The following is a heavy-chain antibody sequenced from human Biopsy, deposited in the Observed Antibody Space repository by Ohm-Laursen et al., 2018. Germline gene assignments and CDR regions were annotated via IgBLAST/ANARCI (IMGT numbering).Heavy chain of an antibody. CDR3: ARDMTVTARPYYYSGVDV. J-gene: IGHJ6*02. CDR1: EYTVTDYF. Sequence: GPSVKVSCKASEYTVTDYFIHWVRHAPGQGFEWMGWINPKSGVANHAQNFQGRVSMTRDTSIHTVYLELSSLRSDDTAVYYCARDMTVTARPYYYSGVDVWGPGTRVTVSS. D-gene: IGHD4-17*01. V-gene: IGHV1-2*02. CDR2: INPKSGVA.